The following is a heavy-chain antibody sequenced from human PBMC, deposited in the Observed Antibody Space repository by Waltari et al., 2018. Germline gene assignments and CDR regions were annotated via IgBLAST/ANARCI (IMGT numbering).Heavy chain of an antibody. J-gene: IGHJ6*02. D-gene: IGHD3-10*01. CDR2: IYTSGST. CDR3: ARVVGGRRHYGMDV. Sequence: SWIRQPAGKGLEWIGRIYTSGSTNYNPSLKSRVTMSVDTSKNQFSLKLSSVTAADTAVYYCARVVGGRRHYGMDVWGQGTTVTVSS. V-gene: IGHV4-4*07.